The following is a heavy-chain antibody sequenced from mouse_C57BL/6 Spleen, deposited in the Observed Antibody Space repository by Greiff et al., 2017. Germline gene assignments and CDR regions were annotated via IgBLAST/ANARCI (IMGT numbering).Heavy chain of an antibody. CDR2: IYPRSGNT. J-gene: IGHJ2*01. Sequence: QVHVKQSGAELARPGASVKLSCKASGYTFTSYGISWVKQRTGQGLEWIGEIYPRSGNTYYNEKFKGKATLTADKSSSTAYMELRSLTSEDSAVYFCARELGRDFDYWGQGTTLTVSS. CDR1: GYTFTSYG. CDR3: ARELGRDFDY. V-gene: IGHV1-81*01. D-gene: IGHD4-1*01.